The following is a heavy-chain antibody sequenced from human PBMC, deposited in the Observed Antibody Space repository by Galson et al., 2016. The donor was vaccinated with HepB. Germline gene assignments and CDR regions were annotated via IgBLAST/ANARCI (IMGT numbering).Heavy chain of an antibody. V-gene: IGHV1-69*13. Sequence: SVKVSCKATGLMFSGLGFSWVRQAQGQGLEWIGGIVPLVQTTNYAQNFQGRVTFTADESTSTAYMELRGLKFEDTAVYYCATEYAVGWYFDHWGQGTLVTVSS. CDR1: GLMFSGLG. CDR3: ATEYAVGWYFDH. CDR2: IVPLVQTT. J-gene: IGHJ4*02. D-gene: IGHD2-2*01.